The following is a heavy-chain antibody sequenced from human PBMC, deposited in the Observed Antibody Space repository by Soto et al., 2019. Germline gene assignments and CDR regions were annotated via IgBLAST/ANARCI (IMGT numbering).Heavy chain of an antibody. J-gene: IGHJ4*02. CDR3: ARRDRITMVRGVIIEGGLFDY. CDR2: IYPGDSDT. Sequence: TGESLKISCKGSGYSFTSYWIGWVRQMPGKGLEWMGIIYPGDSDTRYSPSFQGQVTISADKSISTAYLQWSSLKASDTAMYYCARRDRITMVRGVIIEGGLFDYWGQGTLVTVSS. V-gene: IGHV5-51*01. D-gene: IGHD3-10*01. CDR1: GYSFTSYW.